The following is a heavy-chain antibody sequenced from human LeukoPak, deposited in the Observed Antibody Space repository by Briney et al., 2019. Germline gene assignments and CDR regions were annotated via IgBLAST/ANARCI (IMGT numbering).Heavy chain of an antibody. CDR3: AKNTHVTMIGVVIDY. Sequence: PGASLRLSCAASGFTFSSYAMSWVRQAPGKGLEWVSAISGSGGSTYYADSVKGRFTISRDNSKNTLYLQMNSLRAEDTAVYYCAKNTHVTMIGVVIDYWGQGTLVTVSS. CDR1: GFTFSSYA. D-gene: IGHD3-22*01. V-gene: IGHV3-23*01. J-gene: IGHJ4*02. CDR2: ISGSGGST.